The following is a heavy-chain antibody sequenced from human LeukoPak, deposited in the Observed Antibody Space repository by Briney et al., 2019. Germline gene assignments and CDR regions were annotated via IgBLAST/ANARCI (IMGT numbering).Heavy chain of an antibody. CDR3: ARALYSSGWYGAGGDY. CDR1: GFTFSSYG. CDR2: IWYDGSNK. V-gene: IGHV3-33*01. J-gene: IGHJ4*02. D-gene: IGHD6-19*01. Sequence: GRSLRLSCAASGFTFSSYGMHWVRQAPGKGLEWVAVIWYDGSNKYYADSVKGRFTISRDNSKNTLYLQMNSLRAEDTAVYYCARALYSSGWYGAGGDYWGQGTLVTVSS.